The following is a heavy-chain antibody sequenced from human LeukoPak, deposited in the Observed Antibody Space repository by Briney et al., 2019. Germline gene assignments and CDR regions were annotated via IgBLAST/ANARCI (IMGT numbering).Heavy chain of an antibody. CDR3: ARGYGSHFWIAAAGNWYFDL. D-gene: IGHD6-13*01. Sequence: KASETLSLTCTVSGGSISSYYWSWIRQPPGKGLEWIGYIYYSGSTNYNPSLKSRVTISVDTSKNQFSLKLSSVTAADTAVYYCARGYGSHFWIAAAGNWYFDLWGRGTLVTVSS. V-gene: IGHV4-59*08. CDR1: GGSISSYY. CDR2: IYYSGST. J-gene: IGHJ2*01.